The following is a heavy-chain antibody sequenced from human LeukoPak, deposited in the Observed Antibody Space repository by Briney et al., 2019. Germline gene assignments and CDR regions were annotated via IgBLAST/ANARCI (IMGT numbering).Heavy chain of an antibody. V-gene: IGHV1-2*02. D-gene: IGHD3-22*01. J-gene: IGHJ4*02. CDR2: INPNSGGT. Sequence: ASVKVSCKASGYSFTGYYIHWVRQAPGQGPEWMGWINPNSGGTNYAQNFQGRVTMTRDTSITTAYMELSRLRSDDTAVYSCATGYYNSGLRYWGQGTLVTVSS. CDR3: ATGYYNSGLRY. CDR1: GYSFTGYY.